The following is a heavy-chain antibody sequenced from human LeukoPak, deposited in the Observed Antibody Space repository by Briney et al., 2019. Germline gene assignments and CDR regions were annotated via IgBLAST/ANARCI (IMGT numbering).Heavy chain of an antibody. J-gene: IGHJ5*02. V-gene: IGHV4-39*07. Sequence: GSLRLSCAASGFTFSSYSMNWVRQAPGKGLEWIGSIYYSGSTYYNPSLKSRVTISVDTSKNQFSLKLSSVTAADTAVYYCARDVVGATTWGQGTLVTVSS. CDR3: ARDVVGATT. D-gene: IGHD1-26*01. CDR1: GFTFSSYS. CDR2: IYYSGST.